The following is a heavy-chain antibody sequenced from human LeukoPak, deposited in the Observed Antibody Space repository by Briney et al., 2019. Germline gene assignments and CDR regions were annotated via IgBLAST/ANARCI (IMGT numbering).Heavy chain of an antibody. Sequence: PGGSLRLSCAASGFTFSSYAMSWVRQAPGKGLEWVSGISGSGGSTYYADSAKGRFTISRDNSKNTLYLQMNSLRAEDTAVYYCAKDRIAAAGTIPYFDYWGQGTLVTVSS. D-gene: IGHD6-13*01. V-gene: IGHV3-23*01. CDR2: ISGSGGST. J-gene: IGHJ4*02. CDR3: AKDRIAAAGTIPYFDY. CDR1: GFTFSSYA.